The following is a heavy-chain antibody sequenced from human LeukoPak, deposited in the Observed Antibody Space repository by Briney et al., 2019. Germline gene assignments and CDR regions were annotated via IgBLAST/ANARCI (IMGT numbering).Heavy chain of an antibody. CDR3: AKEAAARRDYFDY. Sequence: PGRSLRLSCAASGFTFSSYAMHWVRQAPGKGLEWVAVISYDGSNKYYADSVKGRFTISRDNSKNTLYLQMNSLRAEDTAVYYCAKEAAARRDYFDYWGQGTLVTVSS. CDR1: GFTFSSYA. V-gene: IGHV3-30-3*01. J-gene: IGHJ4*02. CDR2: ISYDGSNK. D-gene: IGHD6-6*01.